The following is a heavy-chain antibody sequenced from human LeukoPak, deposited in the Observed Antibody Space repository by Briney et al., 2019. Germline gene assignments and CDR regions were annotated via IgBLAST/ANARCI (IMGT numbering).Heavy chain of an antibody. V-gene: IGHV3-23*01. CDR3: AKDNDFWSGYYKGGFDY. J-gene: IGHJ4*02. CDR2: ISGSGGST. Sequence: GGSLRLSCAASGFTFSSYAMSWVRQAPGKGLEWVSAISGSGGSTYYADSVKGRFTISRDNSKNTLYLQMNSLRAEDTAVYYCAKDNDFWSGYYKGGFDYWGQGTLVTVSS. D-gene: IGHD3-3*01. CDR1: GFTFSSYA.